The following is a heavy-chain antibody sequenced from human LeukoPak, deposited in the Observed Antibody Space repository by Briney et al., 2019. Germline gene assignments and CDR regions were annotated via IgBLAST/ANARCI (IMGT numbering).Heavy chain of an antibody. CDR2: VKSKADDGTT. Sequence: GGSLRLSCEATRFSFTHTWLGAVRQAPGKGLEWVGRVKSKADDGTTDYAAPVQGRFTISRDDSKNTLSLQMNSLKTEDTAVLYCAAEHGSVRYYGDDGFDMWGQGTMVTVSS. J-gene: IGHJ3*02. D-gene: IGHD3-10*01. V-gene: IGHV3-15*01. CDR3: AAEHGSVRYYGDDGFDM. CDR1: RFSFTHTW.